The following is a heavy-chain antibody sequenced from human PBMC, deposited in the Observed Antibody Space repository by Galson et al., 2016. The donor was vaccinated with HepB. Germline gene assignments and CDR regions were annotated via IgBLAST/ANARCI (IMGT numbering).Heavy chain of an antibody. CDR1: EFIFRGYW. J-gene: IGHJ5*02. CDR2: INGDGRVT. Sequence: SLRLSCAASEFIFRGYWMQWVRQAPGKGLMWVARINGDGRVTVYGDSVKGRFTISRDNAKNTLHLQMKSQRVEDTAVYYCSRDRSFTADTWGQGTLVTVSS. D-gene: IGHD5-18*01. CDR3: SRDRSFTADT. V-gene: IGHV3-74*01.